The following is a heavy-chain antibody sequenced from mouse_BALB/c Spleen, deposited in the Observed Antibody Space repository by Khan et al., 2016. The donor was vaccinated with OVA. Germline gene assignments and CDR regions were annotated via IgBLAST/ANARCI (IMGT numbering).Heavy chain of an antibody. CDR1: GYSFTGYL. CDR3: ARIYRSDFDY. Sequence: VQLQQSGPELVKPGASVKISCKASGYSFTGYLMNWVMQSHGKSLEWIGRINPHIGETFYNQTFKGKATLTVDESSSTAHMELRSLASEDSAVYYWARIYRSDFDYWGQGTTLPVSS. V-gene: IGHV1-20*02. CDR2: INPHIGET. D-gene: IGHD1-1*01. J-gene: IGHJ2*01.